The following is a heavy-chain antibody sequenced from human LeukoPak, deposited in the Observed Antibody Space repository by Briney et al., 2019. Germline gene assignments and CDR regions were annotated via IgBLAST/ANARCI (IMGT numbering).Heavy chain of an antibody. Sequence: PSETLSLTCTVSGGSINTYYWNWIRQPPGKGLEWLGYIYASGSTYSNPSLKSRVTISADTPKNQLALKLSAVTAADTAVYYCARQEVAGSRNGFDIWGQGTMVTVSS. CDR2: IYASGST. CDR3: ARQEVAGSRNGFDI. V-gene: IGHV4-4*09. CDR1: GGSINTYY. D-gene: IGHD6-19*01. J-gene: IGHJ3*02.